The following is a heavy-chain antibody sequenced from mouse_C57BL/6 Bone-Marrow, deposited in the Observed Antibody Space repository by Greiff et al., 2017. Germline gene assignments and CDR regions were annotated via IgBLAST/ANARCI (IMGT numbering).Heavy chain of an antibody. CDR1: GYTFTSYP. D-gene: IGHD1-1*01. CDR3: ARSGLLLRP. CDR2: INPSSGYT. J-gene: IGHJ2*01. V-gene: IGHV1-7*01. Sequence: VQLLQSGAELAKPGASVKLSCKASGYTFTSYPMYWVNQRPGQGLQWIGSINPSSGYTKYNQKFTDQATLTADKSSSTAYLHLRSLTYEYSAVDYSARSGLLLRPWGQGTTLTVSS.